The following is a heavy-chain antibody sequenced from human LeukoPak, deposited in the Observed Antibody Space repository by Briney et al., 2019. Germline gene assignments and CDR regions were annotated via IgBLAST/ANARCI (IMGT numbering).Heavy chain of an antibody. D-gene: IGHD6-13*01. CDR1: GFTFSSYA. Sequence: GGSLRLSCAASGFTFSSYAMSWVRQAPGKGLEWVSAISGSGGSTYYADSVKGRFTISRDNSKNTLYLQMNSLRAEDTAVYYCAKSDRIPGIAAAGTLTYMDVWGKGTTVTVSS. CDR3: AKSDRIPGIAAAGTLTYMDV. CDR2: ISGSGGST. V-gene: IGHV3-23*01. J-gene: IGHJ6*03.